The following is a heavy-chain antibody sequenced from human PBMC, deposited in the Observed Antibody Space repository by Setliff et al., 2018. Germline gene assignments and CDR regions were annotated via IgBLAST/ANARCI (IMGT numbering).Heavy chain of an antibody. J-gene: IGHJ4*02. CDR3: ARARNVAARLFDS. CDR2: INYSGIT. Sequence: SETLSLTCSVSGDSISSSSYYWGWIRQPPGKGLEWIGSINYSGITYYSPSLKSRVIVSVDTSKNQFSLKLSSVTAADTAVYYCARARNVAARLFDSWGQGTLVTVSS. V-gene: IGHV4-39*02. CDR1: GDSISSSSYY. D-gene: IGHD6-6*01.